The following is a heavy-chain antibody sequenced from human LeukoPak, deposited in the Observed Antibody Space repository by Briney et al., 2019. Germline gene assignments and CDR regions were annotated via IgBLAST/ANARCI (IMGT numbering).Heavy chain of an antibody. CDR2: ISGSGGST. V-gene: IGHV3-23*01. CDR1: GFTFSSYA. J-gene: IGHJ5*02. Sequence: GGSLRLSCAASGFTFSSYAMSWVRQAPGKGLEWVSAISGSGGSTYYADSVKGRFTISRDNSKNTLYLQMNSLRAEDTAVYYCAKDFDYGDYGPPNWFDPWGQGTLDTVSS. D-gene: IGHD4-17*01. CDR3: AKDFDYGDYGPPNWFDP.